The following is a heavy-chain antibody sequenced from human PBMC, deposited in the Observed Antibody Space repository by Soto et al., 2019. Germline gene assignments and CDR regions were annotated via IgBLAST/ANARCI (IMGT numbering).Heavy chain of an antibody. D-gene: IGHD3-3*01. CDR1: GFTFSSYG. Sequence: GGSLRLSCAASGFTFSSYGMHWVRQAPGKGLEWVAVIWYDGSNKYYADSVKGRFTISRDNSKNTLYLQMNSLRAEDTAVYYCARDAHYDFWSGYPYYGMDVWGQGTTVTVSS. J-gene: IGHJ6*02. V-gene: IGHV3-33*01. CDR3: ARDAHYDFWSGYPYYGMDV. CDR2: IWYDGSNK.